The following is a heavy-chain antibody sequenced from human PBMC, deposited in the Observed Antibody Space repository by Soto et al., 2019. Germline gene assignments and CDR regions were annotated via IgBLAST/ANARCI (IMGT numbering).Heavy chain of an antibody. CDR3: AKDRRAGGNYGFYSDN. Sequence: EVQLLESGGGLVQPGGSLRLSCAASGFTFSSYAMTRVRQAPGKGLEWVSFSSATGSGTYYADSVKGRFTISRDNSKNTLYLQMNSLRAEDTALYYCAKDRRAGGNYGFYSDNWGQGTQVIVSS. J-gene: IGHJ4*02. CDR2: SSATGSGT. V-gene: IGHV3-23*01. CDR1: GFTFSSYA. D-gene: IGHD4-4*01.